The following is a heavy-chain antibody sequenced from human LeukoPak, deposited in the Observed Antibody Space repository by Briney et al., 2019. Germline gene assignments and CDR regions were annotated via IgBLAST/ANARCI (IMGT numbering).Heavy chain of an antibody. V-gene: IGHV3-33*01. D-gene: IGHD4/OR15-4a*01. Sequence: GGSLRLSCAASGFNSFSYGMHWVRQAPGKGLEWVAAIWYDGNNKYYADSVKGRFTISRDKSKNTLYLQMNSLRAEDTAIFYCVRVDYGDNGVLFDYWGQGTLVTVSS. CDR3: VRVDYGDNGVLFDY. CDR1: GFNSFSYG. J-gene: IGHJ4*02. CDR2: IWYDGNNK.